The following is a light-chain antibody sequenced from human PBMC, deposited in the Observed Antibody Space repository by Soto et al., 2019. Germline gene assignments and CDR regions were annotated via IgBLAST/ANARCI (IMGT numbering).Light chain of an antibody. CDR3: QQHIGWPLT. Sequence: EIVLTQSPATLSLSPGERVTLSCRASQTVRSSLAWYQQKPGQAPRLIIYEASNRANGIPARFSGSGSGTDFTLTISSLEPEDFAVYYCQQHIGWPLTFGGGTKVEI. J-gene: IGKJ4*01. CDR1: QTVRSS. V-gene: IGKV3-11*01. CDR2: EAS.